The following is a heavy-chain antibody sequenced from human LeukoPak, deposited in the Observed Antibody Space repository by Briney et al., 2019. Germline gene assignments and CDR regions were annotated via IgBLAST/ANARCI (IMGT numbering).Heavy chain of an antibody. Sequence: GGSLRLSCAASGFTFNTYGMTWVRQAPGKGLEWVSAISGSGGTIFYADSVKGRLTISRDNSENTLYLQMDSLRADDTALYYCAKAGPYYFDFWGQGTLVTVSS. J-gene: IGHJ4*02. V-gene: IGHV3-23*01. CDR2: ISGSGGTI. CDR3: AKAGPYYFDF. CDR1: GFTFNTYG.